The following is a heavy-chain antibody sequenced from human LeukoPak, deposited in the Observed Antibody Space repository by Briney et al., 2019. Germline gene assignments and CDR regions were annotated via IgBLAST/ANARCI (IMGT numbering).Heavy chain of an antibody. CDR3: ARLDGITSMGNYYYYMDV. CDR2: IYYSGST. Sequence: SETLSLTCSVSGGSITGYSWSWIRQPPGKGLEWIGHIYYSGSTKYNPSLKSRVTISVDTSKNQFSLNLSSVTAADTAMYYCARLDGITSMGNYYYYMDVWGKGTTVTVSS. V-gene: IGHV4-59*01. CDR1: GGSITGYS. D-gene: IGHD5-18*01. J-gene: IGHJ6*03.